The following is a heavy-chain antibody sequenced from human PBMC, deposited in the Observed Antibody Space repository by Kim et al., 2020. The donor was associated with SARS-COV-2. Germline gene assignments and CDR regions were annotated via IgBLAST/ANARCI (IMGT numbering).Heavy chain of an antibody. CDR3: ARGTGGYQLLYGDYYYYYMDV. CDR2: IYTSGST. J-gene: IGHJ6*03. CDR1: GGSISSYY. D-gene: IGHD2-2*02. V-gene: IGHV4-4*07. Sequence: SETLSLTCTVSGGSISSYYWSWIRQPAGNGLEWIGRIYTSGSTNYNPSLKSRVTMSVDTTKNQFSLKLSSVTAADSAVYFCARGTGGYQLLYGDYYYYYMDVWGKGTTVTVSS.